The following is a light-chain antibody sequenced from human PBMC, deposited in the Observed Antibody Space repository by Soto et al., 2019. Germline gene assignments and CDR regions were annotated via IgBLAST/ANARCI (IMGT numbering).Light chain of an antibody. CDR2: DVS. V-gene: IGLV2-14*01. J-gene: IGLJ1*01. Sequence: QAALTQPASASGSPGQSITISCTGTSRDVGGYNYVSWYQQHPGKAPKLMIYDVSNRPSGVSNRFSGFKSGNTASLTISGLQAEDEADYYCSSYTSSSTLVFGTGTKVTVL. CDR1: SRDVGGYNY. CDR3: SSYTSSSTLV.